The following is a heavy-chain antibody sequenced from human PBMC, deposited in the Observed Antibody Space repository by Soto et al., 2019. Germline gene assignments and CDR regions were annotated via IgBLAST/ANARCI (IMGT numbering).Heavy chain of an antibody. V-gene: IGHV4-31*03. CDR3: ARGGRRSPGMDV. Sequence: QVQLQESGPGLVKPSQTLSLTCTVSGGSISSGGYYWSWIRQHPGKSLERIGYTYYSGSTYYNPSLKIRVTISVDTSKNHFSLKLSSVTAADTAVYYCARGGRRSPGMDVWGQGTTVTVSS. J-gene: IGHJ6*02. CDR1: GGSISSGGYY. CDR2: TYYSGST.